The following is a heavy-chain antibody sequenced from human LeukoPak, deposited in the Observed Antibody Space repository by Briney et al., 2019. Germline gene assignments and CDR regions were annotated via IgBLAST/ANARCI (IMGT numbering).Heavy chain of an antibody. D-gene: IGHD5-24*01. CDR3: ASARDGYNWSY. J-gene: IGHJ4*02. Sequence: SETLSLTCTVSGGPISSGSYYWRWIRQPAGKGLEWIGRIYTSGSTNYNPSLKSRVTISVDTSKNQFSLKLSSVTAADTAVYYCASARDGYNWSYWGQGTLVTVSS. CDR1: GGPISSGSYY. V-gene: IGHV4-61*02. CDR2: IYTSGST.